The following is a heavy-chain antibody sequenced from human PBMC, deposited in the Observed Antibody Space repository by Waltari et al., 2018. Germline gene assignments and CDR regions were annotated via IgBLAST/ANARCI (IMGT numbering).Heavy chain of an antibody. CDR3: AKYVSGSYYPFDY. J-gene: IGHJ4*02. Sequence: QLQLQESGPGLVKPSETLSLTCSVSGASISSNSYYWGWIRQPPGKGLEWIGSIYYTGSTYYTPSLKSRVTIFVDTSKNQFALKLSSVTAADTAVYYCAKYVSGSYYPFDYWGQGTLVTVSS. D-gene: IGHD1-26*01. V-gene: IGHV4-39*01. CDR1: GASISSNSYY. CDR2: IYYTGST.